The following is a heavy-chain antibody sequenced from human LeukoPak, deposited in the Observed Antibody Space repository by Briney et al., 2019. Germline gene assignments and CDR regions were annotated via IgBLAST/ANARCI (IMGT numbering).Heavy chain of an antibody. V-gene: IGHV3-30-3*01. CDR1: GFTFSSYA. Sequence: GGSLRLSCAASGFTFSSYAMHWVRQAPGKGLEWVAVISYDGSNKYYADSVKGRFTISRDNSKNTLYLQMNSLRAEDTAVYYCARDRLYYYGSGSYYTGYYFDYWGQGTLVTVSS. CDR2: ISYDGSNK. J-gene: IGHJ4*02. D-gene: IGHD3-10*01. CDR3: ARDRLYYYGSGSYYTGYYFDY.